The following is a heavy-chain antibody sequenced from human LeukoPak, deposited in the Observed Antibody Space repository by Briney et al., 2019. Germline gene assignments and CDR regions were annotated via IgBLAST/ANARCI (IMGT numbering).Heavy chain of an antibody. J-gene: IGHJ5*02. V-gene: IGHV3-21*01. D-gene: IGHD5-18*01. CDR2: ISCSSNYV. CDR1: GFTFSRYA. Sequence: AGGSLSLSCAASGFTFSRYALSWVRQAPGQGLEWVWSISCSSNYVYYADSVKGRFTSSRDNAENSLHLQMNGRRADDTAVYYCAIEFKSGYGMWAWGQGTLVTVSS. CDR3: AIEFKSGYGMWA.